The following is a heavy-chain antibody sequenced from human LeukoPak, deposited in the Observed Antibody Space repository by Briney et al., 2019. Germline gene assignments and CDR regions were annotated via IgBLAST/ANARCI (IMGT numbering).Heavy chain of an antibody. CDR2: INPNSGGT. Sequence: ASVKVSCKASGYTFTGYYMHWVRQAPGQGLEWMGRINPNSGGTNYAQKFQGRVTMTRDTSISTAYMELSRLRSDDTAVYYCARGSGYSYGYALKTTPEDGYWRQGTLVTVSS. D-gene: IGHD5-18*01. J-gene: IGHJ4*02. CDR1: GYTFTGYY. V-gene: IGHV1-2*06. CDR3: ARGSGYSYGYALKTTPEDGY.